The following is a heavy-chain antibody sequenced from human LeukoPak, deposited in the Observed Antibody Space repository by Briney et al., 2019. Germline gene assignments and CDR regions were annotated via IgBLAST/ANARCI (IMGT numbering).Heavy chain of an antibody. D-gene: IGHD1-7*01. CDR1: GYTFTSYG. Sequence: GASVKVSCKASGYTFTSYGISWVRQAPGQGLEWMGWISAYNGNTNYAQKHQGRVTMTTDTSTSTAYMELRSLRSDDTAVYYCARDQSVVGTPPSYYYYYMDVWGKGTTVTVSS. V-gene: IGHV1-18*01. J-gene: IGHJ6*03. CDR3: ARDQSVVGTPPSYYYYYMDV. CDR2: ISAYNGNT.